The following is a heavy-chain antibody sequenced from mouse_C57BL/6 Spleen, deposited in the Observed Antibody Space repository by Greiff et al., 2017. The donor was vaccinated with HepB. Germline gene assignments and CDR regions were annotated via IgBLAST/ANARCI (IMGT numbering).Heavy chain of an antibody. CDR3: ARGIYYDYGDWYFDV. Sequence: EVKLVESGPGLAKPSQTLSLTCSVTGYSITSDYWNWIRKFPGNKLEYMGYISYSGSTYYNPSLKSRISITRDTSKNQYYLQLNSVTTEDTATYYCARGIYYDYGDWYFDVWGTGTTVTVSS. CDR1: GYSITSDY. D-gene: IGHD2-4*01. J-gene: IGHJ1*03. CDR2: ISYSGST. V-gene: IGHV3-8*01.